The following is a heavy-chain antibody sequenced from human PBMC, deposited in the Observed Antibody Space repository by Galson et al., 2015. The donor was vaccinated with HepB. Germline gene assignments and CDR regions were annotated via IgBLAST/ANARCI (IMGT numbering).Heavy chain of an antibody. CDR1: GYTLTELS. Sequence: SVKVSCKVSGYTLTELSMHWVRQAPGQGLEWMGGFDPEDGETIYAQKFQGRVTMTEDTSTDTAYMELSSLRSEDTAVYYCATALWFGELAGYWGQGTLVTVSS. D-gene: IGHD3-10*01. CDR2: FDPEDGET. V-gene: IGHV1-24*01. CDR3: ATALWFGELAGY. J-gene: IGHJ4*02.